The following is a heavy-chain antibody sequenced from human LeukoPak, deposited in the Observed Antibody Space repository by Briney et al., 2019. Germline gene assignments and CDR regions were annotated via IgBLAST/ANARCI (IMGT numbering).Heavy chain of an antibody. CDR1: GYTFTSYE. J-gene: IGHJ5*02. CDR2: MSPNSDNT. CDR3: SRAYGGSSGWFDP. Sequence: ASVKLSCAASGYTFTSYEINWVRQATGQGLEWMGWMSPNSDNTGYAQKFQGRVTFTRDTTITTAYMELSSLTSEDTAVYYCSRAYGGSSGWFDPWGQGTLLTVSS. D-gene: IGHD4-23*01. V-gene: IGHV1-8*01.